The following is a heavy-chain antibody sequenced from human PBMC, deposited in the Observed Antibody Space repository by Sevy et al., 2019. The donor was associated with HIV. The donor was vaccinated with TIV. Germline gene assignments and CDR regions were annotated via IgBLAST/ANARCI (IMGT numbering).Heavy chain of an antibody. CDR3: ASAAAAGTVRYYYYYGMDV. V-gene: IGHV4-34*01. CDR2: INHSGSN. CDR1: GGSFSGYS. Sequence: SETLSLTCAVYGGSFSGYSWSWIRQPPGKGLEWIGEINHSGSNNYNPSLRSRDTISVDTSKNQFSLKLSSVTAADTAVYYCASAAAAGTVRYYYYYGMDVWGQGTTVTVSS. J-gene: IGHJ6*02. D-gene: IGHD6-13*01.